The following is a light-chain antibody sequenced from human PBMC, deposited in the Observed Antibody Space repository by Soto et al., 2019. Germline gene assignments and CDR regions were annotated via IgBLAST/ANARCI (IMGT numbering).Light chain of an antibody. CDR2: EVS. J-gene: IGLJ3*02. Sequence: QSALTQPASVSGSPGQSITISCTGTSSDVGGYNYVSWYQQHPGKAPKLMIYEVSDRPSGVSHRFSGSKSGNTASLTISGLQTEDEAEYFCGSFTTSRIWVFGGGTKLTVL. CDR1: SSDVGGYNY. CDR3: GSFTTSRIWV. V-gene: IGLV2-14*01.